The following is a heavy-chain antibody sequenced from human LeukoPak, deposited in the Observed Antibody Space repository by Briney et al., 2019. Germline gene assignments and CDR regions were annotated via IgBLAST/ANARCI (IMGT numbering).Heavy chain of an antibody. CDR2: ISYDGSNK. CDR1: GFTFSSYG. Sequence: GGSLRLSCAASGFTFSSYGMHWVRQAPGKGLEWVAVISYDGSNKYYADSVKGRFTISRDNSKNTLYLQMNSLRAEDTAVYYCAKNRRSSGWDFDYWGQGTLVTVSS. V-gene: IGHV3-30*18. J-gene: IGHJ4*02. CDR3: AKNRRSSGWDFDY. D-gene: IGHD6-19*01.